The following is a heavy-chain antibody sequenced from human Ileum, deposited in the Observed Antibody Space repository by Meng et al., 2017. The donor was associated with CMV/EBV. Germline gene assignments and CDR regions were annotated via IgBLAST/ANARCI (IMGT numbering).Heavy chain of an antibody. D-gene: IGHD6-19*01. CDR3: AYRRGGGSGWNWFGP. V-gene: IGHV2-5*02. CDR1: GFCPHTNGAG. Sequence: TLKVPAPQDVKPTQTLRLTCPSSGFCPHTNGAGVGWLRPPPGKALELLALIYWDDDKHYSPSLESRLTIIKDTSRNRVILKMTDMDPIDTATYYCAYRRGGGSGWNWFGPWGQGTLVTVSS. J-gene: IGHJ5*02. CDR2: IYWDDDK.